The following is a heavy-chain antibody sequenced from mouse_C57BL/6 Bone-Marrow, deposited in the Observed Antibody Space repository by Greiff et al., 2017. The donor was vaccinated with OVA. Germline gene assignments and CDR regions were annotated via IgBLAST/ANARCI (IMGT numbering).Heavy chain of an antibody. V-gene: IGHV1-47*01. D-gene: IGHD2-4*01. CDR1: GYTFTTYP. CDR2: FHPYNDDT. CDR3: ARPGDYGGDWFAY. Sequence: VQLKESGAELVKPGASVKMSCKASGYTFTTYPIEWMKQNHGKSLEWIGNFHPYNDDTKYNEKFKGKATLTVEKSSSTVYLELSRLTSDDSAVYYCARPGDYGGDWFAYWGQGTLVTVSA. J-gene: IGHJ3*01.